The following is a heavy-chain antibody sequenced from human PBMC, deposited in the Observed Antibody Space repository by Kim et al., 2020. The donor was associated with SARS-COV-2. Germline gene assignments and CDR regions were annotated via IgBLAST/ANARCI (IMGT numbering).Heavy chain of an antibody. CDR3: ARDRATYYYGSGSYLGMDV. D-gene: IGHD3-10*01. CDR2: ISSSGSTI. J-gene: IGHJ6*02. Sequence: GGSLRLSCAASGFTFSSYEMNWVRQAPGKGLEWVSYISSSGSTIYYADSVKGRFTISRDNAKNSLYLQMNSLRAEYTAVYYCARDRATYYYGSGSYLGMDVWGQGTTVTVSS. V-gene: IGHV3-48*03. CDR1: GFTFSSYE.